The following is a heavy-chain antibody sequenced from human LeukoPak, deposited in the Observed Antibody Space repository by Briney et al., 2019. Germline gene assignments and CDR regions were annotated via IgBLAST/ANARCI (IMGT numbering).Heavy chain of an antibody. Sequence: GRSLRLSCAASGFTFSGYAMHWVRQAPGKGLEWVAVISYDGSNKYYADSVKGRFTISRDNSKNTLYLQMNSLRGEDTAVYYCARDRIAAASTDWFDPWGQGTLVTVSS. CDR3: ARDRIAAASTDWFDP. J-gene: IGHJ5*02. CDR2: ISYDGSNK. V-gene: IGHV3-30*04. D-gene: IGHD6-13*01. CDR1: GFTFSGYA.